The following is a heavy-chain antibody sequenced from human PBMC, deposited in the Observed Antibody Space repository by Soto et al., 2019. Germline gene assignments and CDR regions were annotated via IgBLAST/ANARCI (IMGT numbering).Heavy chain of an antibody. CDR2: ISPTSISE. J-gene: IGHJ4*02. CDR3: ARDSRTYHFDY. CDR1: VFTFGDYA. V-gene: IGHV3-23*01. Sequence: GWSLSLSCTFSVFTFGDYAMSWVRQAPGKGLEWVSSISPTSISEYYADSMKGRFTISRDNSENTLYLQIHSLTAADTAVYYCARDSRTYHFDYWGQGTLVTVSS.